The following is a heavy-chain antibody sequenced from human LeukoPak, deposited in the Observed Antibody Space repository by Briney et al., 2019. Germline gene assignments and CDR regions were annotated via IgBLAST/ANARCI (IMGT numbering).Heavy chain of an antibody. CDR3: ATDQRALYYDFWSGYYTLFDY. CDR1: GYTLTELS. J-gene: IGHJ4*02. V-gene: IGHV1-24*01. D-gene: IGHD3-3*01. Sequence: ASVKVSCKVSGYTLTELSMHWVRQAPGKGLEWMGGFDPEDGETIYAQKFQGRVTMTEDTSTDTAYMELSSLRSEDTAVYYCATDQRALYYDFWSGYYTLFDYWGQGTLVTVSS. CDR2: FDPEDGET.